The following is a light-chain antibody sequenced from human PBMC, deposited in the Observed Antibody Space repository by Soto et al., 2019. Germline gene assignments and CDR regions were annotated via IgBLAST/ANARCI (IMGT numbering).Light chain of an antibody. J-gene: IGKJ4*01. Sequence: DIVMTQSPDALAVSLGERATINCKSSQRVLYASTKKTNLAWFQQKPRQPPKLLIYWASTRESGVPDRFSGSGSGTDFSLTISSLQAEDVAVYYCQQYFGTPFTFGGGTKVEIK. CDR3: QQYFGTPFT. CDR1: QRVLYASTKKTN. V-gene: IGKV4-1*01. CDR2: WAS.